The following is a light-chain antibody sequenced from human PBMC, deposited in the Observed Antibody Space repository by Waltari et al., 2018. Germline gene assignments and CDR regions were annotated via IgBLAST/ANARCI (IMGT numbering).Light chain of an antibody. Sequence: QSALTQPASVSGSPGQSITLPCTGSRIDVESYNLVSWFQHKPGKAPKLIIYEVNKRPSGVSYRFSGSKSGNTASLTISGLQADDEADYYCCSYAGTSIYVFGSGTKVTV. J-gene: IGLJ1*01. CDR3: CSYAGTSIYV. CDR1: RIDVESYNL. V-gene: IGLV2-23*02. CDR2: EVN.